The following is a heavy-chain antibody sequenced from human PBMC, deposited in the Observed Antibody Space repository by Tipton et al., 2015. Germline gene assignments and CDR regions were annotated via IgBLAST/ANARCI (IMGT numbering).Heavy chain of an antibody. CDR3: AREGYHGYYAEYLQE. CDR1: GYTFSNYG. J-gene: IGHJ1*01. CDR2: ISAYNGHT. D-gene: IGHD3-22*01. Sequence: QVQLVQSGAEVKKPGASLKVSCKSSGYTFSNYGIGWVRQAPGQGLEWMGWISAYNGHTNYAQKLQGRVTMTTDTSTSTVYMELRSLRSDDTAVYYCAREGYHGYYAEYLQEWGQGTVVIVSS. V-gene: IGHV1-18*01.